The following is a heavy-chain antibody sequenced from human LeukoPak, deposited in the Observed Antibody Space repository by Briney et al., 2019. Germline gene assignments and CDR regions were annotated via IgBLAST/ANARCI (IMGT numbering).Heavy chain of an antibody. CDR2: IRGSGTDT. CDR1: GFTFSSNA. D-gene: IGHD2-21*02. J-gene: IGHJ4*02. V-gene: IGHV3-23*01. Sequence: GGSLRLSCAASGFTFSSNAMNWVRQAPGKGLEWVSAIRGSGTDTYYADSVKGRFIISRDNSKNTLYLQMNSLKAEDTAVYYCAKSRCGADCYSPFDYWGQGTLVTVSS. CDR3: AKSRCGADCYSPFDY.